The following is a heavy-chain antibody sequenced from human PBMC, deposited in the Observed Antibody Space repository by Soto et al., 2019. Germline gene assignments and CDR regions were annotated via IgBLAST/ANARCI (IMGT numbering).Heavy chain of an antibody. D-gene: IGHD2-15*01. J-gene: IGHJ6*02. CDR3: VRKRYCSGGSCTVYYYYYGMDV. Sequence: SVKVSCKASGGTFSSYAISWVRQAPGQGLGWMGGIIPIFGTANYAQKFQGRVTITADESTSTAYMELSSLRSEDTAVYYCVRKRYCSGGSCTVYYYYYGMDVWGQGTTVTVSS. CDR2: IIPIFGTA. CDR1: GGTFSSYA. V-gene: IGHV1-69*13.